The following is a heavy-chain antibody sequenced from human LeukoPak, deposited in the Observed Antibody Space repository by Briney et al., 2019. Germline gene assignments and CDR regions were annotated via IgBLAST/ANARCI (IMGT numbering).Heavy chain of an antibody. V-gene: IGHV3-23*01. CDR3: ARGRGESIAARPNYYYYYMDV. J-gene: IGHJ6*03. CDR2: ISGSGGST. CDR1: GFTFSSYA. Sequence: GGSLRLSCAASGFTFSSYAMNWVRQAPGKGLEWVSAISGSGGSTYYADSVKGRFTISRDNSKNTLYLQMNSLRAEDTAVYYCARGRGESIAARPNYYYYYMDVWGKGTTVTVSS. D-gene: IGHD6-6*01.